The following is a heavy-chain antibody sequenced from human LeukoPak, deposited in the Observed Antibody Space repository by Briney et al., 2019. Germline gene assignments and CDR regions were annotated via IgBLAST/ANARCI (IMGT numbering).Heavy chain of an antibody. V-gene: IGHV3-7*01. CDR3: VVTTRSRSFDY. CDR2: INQDGRDK. D-gene: IGHD1-1*01. J-gene: IGHJ4*02. Sequence: PGGSLRLSCAASGFTFSNYWMTWLRQAPGKGLEWVALINQDGRDKKYVDSVKGRFSVSRDNAENSVFLQMDSLRAEDTAFYYCVVTTRSRSFDYWGQGTLVNVSS. CDR1: GFTFSNYW.